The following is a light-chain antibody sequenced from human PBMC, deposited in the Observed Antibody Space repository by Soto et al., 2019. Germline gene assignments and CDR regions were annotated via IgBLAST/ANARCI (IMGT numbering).Light chain of an antibody. CDR1: QSVLYSSNNKNY. J-gene: IGKJ3*01. Sequence: DIVMTQSPDSLAVSLGGRATINCKSSQSVLYSSNNKNYLAWYQQKPGQPPKLLIYWASTRESGVPDRFSGSGSGTDFTLTISSLQAEDVAVYYCQQYYSTPRFFGPGTKVDIK. CDR2: WAS. CDR3: QQYYSTPRF. V-gene: IGKV4-1*01.